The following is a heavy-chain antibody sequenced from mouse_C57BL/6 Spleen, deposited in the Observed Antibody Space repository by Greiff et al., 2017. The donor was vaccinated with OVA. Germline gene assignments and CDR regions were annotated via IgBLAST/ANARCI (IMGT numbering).Heavy chain of an antibody. CDR1: GYTFTSYW. Sequence: QVQLQQPGAELVKPGASVKMSCKASGYTFTSYWITWVKQRPGQGLEWIGDIYPGSGSTNYNEKFKSKATLTVDTSTSTAYMQLSSLTSEDSAVYYGARGYDYDESGFAYWGQGTLVTVSA. J-gene: IGHJ3*01. D-gene: IGHD2-4*01. V-gene: IGHV1-55*01. CDR2: IYPGSGST. CDR3: ARGYDYDESGFAY.